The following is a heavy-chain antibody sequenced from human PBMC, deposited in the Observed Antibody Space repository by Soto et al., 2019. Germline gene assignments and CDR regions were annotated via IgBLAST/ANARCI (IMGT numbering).Heavy chain of an antibody. J-gene: IGHJ3*02. CDR3: ARAYSDAFDI. CDR1: GFTFSDYY. D-gene: IGHD2-21*01. Sequence: VGSLRLSCAASGFTFSDYYMTWIRQAPGKGLEWVSYISSSGTGIYYADSVKGRFTISRDNAKNSLYLQMSSLRAEDTAVYYCARAYSDAFDICGQRTMVTVSS. V-gene: IGHV3-11*01. CDR2: ISSSGTGI.